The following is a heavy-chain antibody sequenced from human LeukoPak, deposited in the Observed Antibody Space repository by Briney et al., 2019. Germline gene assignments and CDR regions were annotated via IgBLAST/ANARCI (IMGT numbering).Heavy chain of an antibody. Sequence: SETLSLTCAVYGGSFIPYYWSWIRQPPGKGLEWIGEINHSGSTNYNPSLKSRVTTSVDTSKNQFSLKLSSVTAADTAVYYCARGGFYCGGDCYVDYWGQGTLVTVSS. CDR2: INHSGST. V-gene: IGHV4-34*01. CDR1: GGSFIPYY. D-gene: IGHD2-21*02. CDR3: ARGGFYCGGDCYVDY. J-gene: IGHJ4*02.